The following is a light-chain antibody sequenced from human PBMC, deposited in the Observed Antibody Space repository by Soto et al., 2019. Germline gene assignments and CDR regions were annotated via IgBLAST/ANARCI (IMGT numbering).Light chain of an antibody. J-gene: IGKJ1*01. CDR3: QQYNSYWT. Sequence: DIQMTQSPSTLSASVGDRVTITCRASQSISSWLAWYQQKPGKAPKLLIYDASRLESGVPSMFSGSGSGTEFPLTIRSLQPDDFANYYCQQYNSYWTFGQGTKVEIK. CDR2: DAS. V-gene: IGKV1-5*01. CDR1: QSISSW.